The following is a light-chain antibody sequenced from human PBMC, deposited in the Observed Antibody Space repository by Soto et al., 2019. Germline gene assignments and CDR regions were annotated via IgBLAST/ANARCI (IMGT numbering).Light chain of an antibody. Sequence: EIVLTQSPGTLSLSPGERATLSCRVSQSVSGSYLAWYQQKPGQAPRLLIYTASTRATDIPARFSGSGSGTEFTLTISSLQSEDFAVYYCQQYNNWPLTFGGGTKVEIK. J-gene: IGKJ4*01. CDR3: QQYNNWPLT. CDR2: TAS. V-gene: IGKV3-15*01. CDR1: QSVSGSY.